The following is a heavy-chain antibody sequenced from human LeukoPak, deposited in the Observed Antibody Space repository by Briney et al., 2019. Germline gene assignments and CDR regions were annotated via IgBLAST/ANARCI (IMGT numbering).Heavy chain of an antibody. CDR1: GYSFTSYW. Sequence: GESLKISCKGSGYSFTSYWIGWVRQMPGKGLEWMGIIYPGDSDTRYSPSFQGLVTISVDKSINTAYLQWSSLKASDTAMYFCARHDSGSYYGGDYWGQGTLVTVSS. J-gene: IGHJ4*02. CDR2: IYPGDSDT. CDR3: ARHDSGSYYGGDY. V-gene: IGHV5-51*01. D-gene: IGHD1-26*01.